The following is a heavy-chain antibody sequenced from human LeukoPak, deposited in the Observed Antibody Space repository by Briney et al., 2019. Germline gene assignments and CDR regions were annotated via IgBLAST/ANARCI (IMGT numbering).Heavy chain of an antibody. Sequence: SETLSLTCAVSGGSISSGNWWSWVRQPPGKGLEWIGKIVHSGSTNYNASLKSRVTISVDTSKNQFSLKLSSVTAADTAVYYCAREEDCSGGICYLRNAFDIWGKGTMVLVSS. J-gene: IGHJ3*02. CDR2: IVHSGST. V-gene: IGHV4-4*02. CDR1: GGSISSGNW. D-gene: IGHD2-15*01. CDR3: AREEDCSGGICYLRNAFDI.